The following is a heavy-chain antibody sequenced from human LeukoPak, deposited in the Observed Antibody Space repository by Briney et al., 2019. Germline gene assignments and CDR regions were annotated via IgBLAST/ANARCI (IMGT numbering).Heavy chain of an antibody. J-gene: IGHJ5*02. CDR1: GGSISSYY. Sequence: SETLSLTCTVSGGSISSYYWSWIRQPAGKGLEWIGRIYTSGSTNYNPSLKSRVTMSVDTSKNQFSLKLSPVTAADTAVYYCARVIVGDIVVVPAAITAGEWFDPWGQGTLVTVSS. CDR3: ARVIVGDIVVVPAAITAGEWFDP. CDR2: IYTSGST. D-gene: IGHD2-2*02. V-gene: IGHV4-4*07.